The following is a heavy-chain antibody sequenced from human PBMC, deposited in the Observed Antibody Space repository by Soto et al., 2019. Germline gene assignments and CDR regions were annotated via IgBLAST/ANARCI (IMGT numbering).Heavy chain of an antibody. J-gene: IGHJ6*03. CDR1: DGSISSCSHY. D-gene: IGHD3-16*02. V-gene: IGHV4-39*07. CDR2: ISYSGGT. CDR3: ARDRDDYIWGSYRPLGADYYYMDV. Sequence: SETLSLTCSVSDGSISSCSHYEAWIRQPPGKGLEWIGSISYSGGTNYNPSLKSRVTISVDTSKNQFSLKLSSVTAADTAVYYCARDRDDYIWGSYRPLGADYYYMDVWGKGTTVTVSS.